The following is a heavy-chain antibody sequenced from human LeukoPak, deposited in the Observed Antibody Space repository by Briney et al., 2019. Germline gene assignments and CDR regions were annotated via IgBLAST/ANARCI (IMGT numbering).Heavy chain of an antibody. J-gene: IGHJ4*02. Sequence: GGSLRLSCAASGFTFSSYSMNWVRQAPGKGLEWVSSISSSSSYIYYADSVKGRFTISRGNSKNTLYLQMNSLRAEDTAVYYCAKDRGGSGWYAGSVDYFDYWGQGTLVTVSS. V-gene: IGHV3-21*04. D-gene: IGHD6-19*01. CDR2: ISSSSSYI. CDR3: AKDRGGSGWYAGSVDYFDY. CDR1: GFTFSSYS.